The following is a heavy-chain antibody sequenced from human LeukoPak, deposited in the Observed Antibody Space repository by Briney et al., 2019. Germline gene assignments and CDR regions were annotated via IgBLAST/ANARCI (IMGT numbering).Heavy chain of an antibody. Sequence: SGGSLRLSCAASGFTFSSYAMSWVRQAPGKELEWVSCITGSGGSAYYADSVKGRFTVSRDNSRNILDLQMNSLRAEDTAVYYCAKATAYFLEYFQNWGPGTLVIVSS. D-gene: IGHD3-9*01. J-gene: IGHJ1*01. CDR3: AKATAYFLEYFQN. V-gene: IGHV3-23*01. CDR1: GFTFSSYA. CDR2: ITGSGGSA.